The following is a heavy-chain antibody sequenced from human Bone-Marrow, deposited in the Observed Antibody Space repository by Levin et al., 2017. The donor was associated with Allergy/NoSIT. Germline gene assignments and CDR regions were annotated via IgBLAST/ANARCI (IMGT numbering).Heavy chain of an antibody. CDR2: IDWDNDY. CDR1: GFSLSATGMC. J-gene: IGHJ6*02. V-gene: IGHV2-70*17. D-gene: IGHD4-23*01. Sequence: ESGPTLVKPTQTLTLTCTVSGFSLSATGMCVGWIRQPPGKALEWLARIDWDNDYFSSTSLKARLTISKAASKNQVVLKMTNVGPDDTGTYYCVRARQMTTVAQYHYYGLDVWGQGTTVTVSS. CDR3: VRARQMTTVAQYHYYGLDV.